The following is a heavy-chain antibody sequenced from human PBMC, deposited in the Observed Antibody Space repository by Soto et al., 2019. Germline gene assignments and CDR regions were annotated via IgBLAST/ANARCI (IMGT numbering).Heavy chain of an antibody. CDR3: ARDGSDRGFDY. Sequence: SETLSLTCTVSGGSISSGGYYWSWIRQHPGKGLEWIGYIYYSGSTCYNPSLKSRVTISVDTSKNQFSLKLSSVTAADTAVYYCARDGSDRGFDYWGQGTLVTVSS. CDR1: GGSISSGGYY. J-gene: IGHJ4*02. V-gene: IGHV4-31*03. D-gene: IGHD1-26*01. CDR2: IYYSGST.